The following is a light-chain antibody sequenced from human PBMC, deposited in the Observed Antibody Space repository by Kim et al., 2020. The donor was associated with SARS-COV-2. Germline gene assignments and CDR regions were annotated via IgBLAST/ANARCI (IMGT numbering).Light chain of an antibody. CDR1: SSHIGNNP. J-gene: IGLJ3*02. CDR2: SND. V-gene: IGLV1-44*01. CDR3: AVWDDSLNGRV. Sequence: QSVLVQPPSASGTPGQTVTISCSGISSHIGNNPISWYRQAPGAAPKLLIYSNDQRPSGVPARFSGSKSGASASLAINGLQSEDEADYHCAVWDDSLNGRVFGGGTQLTVL.